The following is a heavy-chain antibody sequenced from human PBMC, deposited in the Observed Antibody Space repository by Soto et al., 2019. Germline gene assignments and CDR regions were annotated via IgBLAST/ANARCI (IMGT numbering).Heavy chain of an antibody. CDR2: IYYKGST. V-gene: IGHV4-59*01. CDR3: ARVIGGYDYYYYYGMDV. J-gene: IGHJ6*02. CDR1: GLSISSYY. Sequence: SETLSLNCTGSGLSISSYYWSWIRQPPGQGLEWIGYIYYKGSTNYNPSLKSRVTISVATSKNQFSLKLSSVTAADTAVYYCARVIGGYDYYYYYGMDVWGQGTTVTVSS. D-gene: IGHD5-12*01.